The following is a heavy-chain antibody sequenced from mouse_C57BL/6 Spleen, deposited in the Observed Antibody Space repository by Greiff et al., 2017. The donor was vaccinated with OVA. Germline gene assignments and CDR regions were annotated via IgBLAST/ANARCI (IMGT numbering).Heavy chain of an antibody. Sequence: VQLKESGPELVKPGDSVKISCKASGYSFTGYFMNWVMQSHGKSLEWIGRINPYNGDTFYNQKFKGKATLTVDKSSSTAHMELRSLTSEDSAVYYCARRGYGSSYEFAYWGQGTLVTVSA. CDR1: GYSFTGYF. V-gene: IGHV1-20*01. CDR2: INPYNGDT. D-gene: IGHD1-1*01. CDR3: ARRGYGSSYEFAY. J-gene: IGHJ3*01.